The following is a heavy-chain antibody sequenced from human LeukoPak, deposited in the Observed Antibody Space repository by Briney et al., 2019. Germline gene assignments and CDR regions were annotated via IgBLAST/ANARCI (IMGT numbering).Heavy chain of an antibody. Sequence: SETLSLTCAVSGGSISSSNWWSWVRQPPGKGLEWIGEIYHSGSTNYSPSLKSRVTISVDKSKNQFSLKLSSVTAADTAVYYCARLTDYGGNGDYWGQGTLVTVSS. CDR2: IYHSGST. J-gene: IGHJ4*02. CDR3: ARLTDYGGNGDY. V-gene: IGHV4-4*02. D-gene: IGHD4-23*01. CDR1: GGSISSSNW.